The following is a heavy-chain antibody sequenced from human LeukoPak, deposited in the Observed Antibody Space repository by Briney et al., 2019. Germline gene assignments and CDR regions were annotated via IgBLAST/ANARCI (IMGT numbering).Heavy chain of an antibody. J-gene: IGHJ4*02. CDR1: GGSISGYY. CDR2: VSYSGGT. Sequence: SETLSLTCTVSGGSISGYYWSWIRQPPGKGLEWIAYVSYSGGTDYNPSLKGRVTVSVDTSKNQFSLNLNSVTAADTAVYYCARLFHPSFSGNYPFDYWGQGTLITVSS. CDR3: ARLFHPSFSGNYPFDY. D-gene: IGHD1-26*01. V-gene: IGHV4-59*08.